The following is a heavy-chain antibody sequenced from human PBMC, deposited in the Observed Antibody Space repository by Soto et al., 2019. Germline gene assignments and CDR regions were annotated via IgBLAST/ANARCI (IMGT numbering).Heavy chain of an antibody. CDR3: ARSKAVARTDWFDP. CDR2: ISYDGSNK. D-gene: IGHD6-19*01. CDR1: GFTFSSYA. Sequence: GGSLRLSCAASGFTFSSYAMHWVRQAPGKGLEWVAVISYDGSNKYYADSVKGRFTISRDNSKNTLYLQMNSLRAEDTAVYYCARSKAVARTDWFDPWGQGTLVTVSS. J-gene: IGHJ5*02. V-gene: IGHV3-30-3*01.